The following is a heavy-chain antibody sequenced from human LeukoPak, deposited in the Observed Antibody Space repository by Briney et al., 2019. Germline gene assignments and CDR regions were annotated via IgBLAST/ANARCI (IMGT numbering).Heavy chain of an antibody. CDR1: GYTFTSYG. V-gene: IGHV1-18*01. Sequence: ASVKVSCKASGYTFTSYGISWVRQAPGQGLEWRGWISAYNDNTNNAQKLQCRGTMTTDTSTSTAYLELMSLRSEDTAVYYCASGRYYYYDSSGYIDYWGQGTLVTVSS. J-gene: IGHJ4*02. CDR3: ASGRYYYYDSSGYIDY. D-gene: IGHD3-22*01. CDR2: ISAYNDNT.